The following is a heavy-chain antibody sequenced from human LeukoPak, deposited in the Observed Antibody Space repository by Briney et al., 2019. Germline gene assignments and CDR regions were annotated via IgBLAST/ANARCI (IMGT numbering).Heavy chain of an antibody. J-gene: IGHJ3*02. CDR3: ARVLWDSSGYYSYAFDI. CDR1: GYTFTSYD. Sequence: ASVKVSCKASGYTFTSYDINWVRQATGQGLEWMGWTNPNSGNTGYAQKFQGRVTMTRNTSISTAYMELSSLRSEDTAVYYCARVLWDSSGYYSYAFDIWGQGTMVTVSS. D-gene: IGHD3-22*01. CDR2: TNPNSGNT. V-gene: IGHV1-8*01.